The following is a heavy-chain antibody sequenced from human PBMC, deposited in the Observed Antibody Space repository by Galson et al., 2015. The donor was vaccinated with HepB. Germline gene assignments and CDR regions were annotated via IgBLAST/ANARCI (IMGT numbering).Heavy chain of an antibody. D-gene: IGHD4-23*01. J-gene: IGHJ4*02. CDR3: ARVVGGHYYLDY. V-gene: IGHV3-21*01. CDR1: GFTFSSYS. Sequence: SLRLSCAASGFTFSSYSMNWVRQAPGKGLEWVSCITSSSSYTYYADSVKGRLTISRDNAKNSLYPQMNSLRVEDTAVYYCARVVGGHYYLDYWGQGTLVTVSS. CDR2: ITSSSSYT.